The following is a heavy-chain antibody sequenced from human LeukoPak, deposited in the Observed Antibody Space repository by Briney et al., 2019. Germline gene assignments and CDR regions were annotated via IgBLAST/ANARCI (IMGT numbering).Heavy chain of an antibody. V-gene: IGHV4-30-4*01. CDR1: GGSISSGDYY. CDR2: IYYSGST. J-gene: IGHJ6*02. D-gene: IGHD3-3*01. CDR3: ASIRLRNAYGMDV. Sequence: SQTVSLTCTVSGGSISSGDYYWSWIRQPPGKGLEWVGYIYYSGSTYYNPSLKSRVTISVDTSKNQFSLKLSSVTAADTAVYYCASIRLRNAYGMDVWGQGTTVTVSS.